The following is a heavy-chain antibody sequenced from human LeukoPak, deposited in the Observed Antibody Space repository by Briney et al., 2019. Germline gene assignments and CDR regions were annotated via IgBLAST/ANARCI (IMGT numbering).Heavy chain of an antibody. CDR2: IYPGDSDT. CDR3: PRHGSHYCDSSGFFDF. D-gene: IGHD3-22*01. CDR1: GYSFTSYW. J-gene: IGHJ4*02. Sequence: GESLKISCKGSGYSFTSYWIGWVRQMPGKGLEGMGIIYPGDSDTRYSPSFQGQVTISADKSISTAYLQWSSLKASDTAMYYCPRHGSHYCDSSGFFDFWGQGTLATVSS. V-gene: IGHV5-51*01.